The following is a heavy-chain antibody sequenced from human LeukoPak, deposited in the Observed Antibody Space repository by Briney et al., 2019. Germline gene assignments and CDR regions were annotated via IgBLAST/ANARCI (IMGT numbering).Heavy chain of an antibody. Sequence: ASVKVSCKASGYTFTDHYTHWVRQAPGQGPEWMGWISAYNGDTNYAQKFQKRLTLRTDTSTSTAYMELGSLRSDDTAVYYCARDRGSLAVSDSRTSDLWGQGTLVTVSS. CDR2: ISAYNGDT. J-gene: IGHJ5*02. V-gene: IGHV1-18*04. CDR1: GYTFTDHY. CDR3: ARDRGSLAVSDSRTSDL. D-gene: IGHD6-19*01.